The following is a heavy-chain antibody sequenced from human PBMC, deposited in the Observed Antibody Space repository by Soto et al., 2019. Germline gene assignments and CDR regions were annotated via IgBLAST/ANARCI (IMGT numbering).Heavy chain of an antibody. CDR3: ARDGVRKVVTMVRGVTRFDP. Sequence: QVQLVQSGAEVKKPGASVKVSCKAAGYTFTSYGISWVRQAPGQGLEWMGWISAYNGNTNYAQKLQGRVTMTTDTSTSTAYMELRSLRSDDTAVYYCARDGVRKVVTMVRGVTRFDPWGQGTLVTVSS. CDR2: ISAYNGNT. D-gene: IGHD3-10*01. J-gene: IGHJ5*02. CDR1: GYTFTSYG. V-gene: IGHV1-18*04.